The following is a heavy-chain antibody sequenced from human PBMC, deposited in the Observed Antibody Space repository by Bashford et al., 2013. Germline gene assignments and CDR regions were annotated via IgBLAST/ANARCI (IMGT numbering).Heavy chain of an antibody. Sequence: SVKVSCKASGGTFSSYAISWVRQAPGQGLEWMGRIIPILGIANYAQKFQGRVTITADKSTSTAYMELSSLRSEDTAVYYCARDSVSAGFGSSPEYCSGGSCFNWFDPWGQGTLVTVSS. J-gene: IGHJ5*02. CDR3: ARDSVSAGFGSSPEYCSGGSCFNWFDP. CDR1: GGTFSSYA. V-gene: IGHV1-69*04. D-gene: IGHD2-15*01. CDR2: IIPILGIA.